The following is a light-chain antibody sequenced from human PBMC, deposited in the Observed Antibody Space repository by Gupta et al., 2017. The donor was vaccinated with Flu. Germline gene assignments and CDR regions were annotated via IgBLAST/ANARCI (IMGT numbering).Light chain of an antibody. Sequence: DIQMTQSPSSLSAFVGDRVTITCRASQSISTYLYWYQQKPGKAPELLIYGASSLQSGVPSRFGGSGSGTDFTLTISNLQPEDFATYYCQQSSRTPLTFGGGTKVEIK. CDR2: GAS. V-gene: IGKV1-39*01. J-gene: IGKJ4*01. CDR3: QQSSRTPLT. CDR1: QSISTY.